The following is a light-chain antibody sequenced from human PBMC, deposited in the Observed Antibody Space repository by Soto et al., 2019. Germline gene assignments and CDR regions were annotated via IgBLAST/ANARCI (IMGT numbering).Light chain of an antibody. CDR1: QDIGGR. J-gene: IGKJ1*01. Sequence: DIQMTQSPSSVSASVGDRITITCRASQDIGGRLAWFQQKPGKAPKLLIYAASTLQSGVPSRFSGSASGTDFTLTISSLQPEDFATYYCLQDYNYPRTIGQGTKVDIK. CDR2: AAS. CDR3: LQDYNYPRT. V-gene: IGKV1-12*01.